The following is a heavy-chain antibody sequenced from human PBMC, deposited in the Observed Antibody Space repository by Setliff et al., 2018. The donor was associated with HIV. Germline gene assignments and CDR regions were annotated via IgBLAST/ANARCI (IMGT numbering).Heavy chain of an antibody. D-gene: IGHD2-21*01. CDR2: IYYSGST. J-gene: IGHJ5*02. Sequence: KSSETLSLTCTVSDASISNYHWSWIRQPPGKGLEWIGYIYYSGSTNYNPSLKSRVTISIDTSTNQSSLKLSSVTAADTAVYYCARLFIPNYFDPWGQGTLVTVSS. V-gene: IGHV4-59*08. CDR3: ARLFIPNYFDP. CDR1: DASISNYH.